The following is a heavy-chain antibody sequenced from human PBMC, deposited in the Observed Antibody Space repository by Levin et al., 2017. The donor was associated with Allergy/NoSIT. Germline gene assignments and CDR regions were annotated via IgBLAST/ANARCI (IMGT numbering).Heavy chain of an antibody. D-gene: IGHD1-1*01. CDR1: GYSFTSYW. CDR3: ARRGTRDYYYYMDV. V-gene: IGHV5-51*01. CDR2: IYPGDSDT. Sequence: GESLKISCQGSGYSFTSYWIGWVRQMPGKGLEWMGIIYPGDSDTRYSPSFQGQVTISADKSISTAYLQWSSLNASDTAIYYGARRGTRDYYYYMDVWGKGTTVTVSS. J-gene: IGHJ6*03.